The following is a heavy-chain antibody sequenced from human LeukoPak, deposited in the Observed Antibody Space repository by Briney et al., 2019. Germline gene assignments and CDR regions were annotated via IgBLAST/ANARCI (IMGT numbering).Heavy chain of an antibody. CDR3: ARDTYYYNSSTFYHYYYGMDV. CDR1: GLPFSSNA. CDR2: ISGSGGST. J-gene: IGHJ6*02. V-gene: IGHV3-23*01. Sequence: GGPLKLPFAPSGLPFSSNAMSWAPQAPGKGLEWVSVISGSGGSTYYADSVKGRFTISRDNAKNTVYLQMNSLRAEDTAVYYCARDTYYYNSSTFYHYYYGMDVWGQGTTVTVSS. D-gene: IGHD2/OR15-2a*01.